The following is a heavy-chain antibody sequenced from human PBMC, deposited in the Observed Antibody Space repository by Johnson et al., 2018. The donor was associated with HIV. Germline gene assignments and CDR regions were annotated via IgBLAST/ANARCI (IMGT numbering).Heavy chain of an antibody. D-gene: IGHD3-22*01. J-gene: IGHJ3*02. CDR2: ISYDGSNK. CDR3: ARPRPMIAVVKGDAFDI. CDR1: GFTVSSNY. V-gene: IGHV3-30-3*01. Sequence: QVQLVESGGGLVKPGGSLRLSCAASGFTVSSNYMNWVRQAPGKGLEWVAVISYDGSNKYYADSVKGRFTISRANSKNTLYLQMNSLRAEDTAVYYCARPRPMIAVVKGDAFDIWGQGTMVTVSS.